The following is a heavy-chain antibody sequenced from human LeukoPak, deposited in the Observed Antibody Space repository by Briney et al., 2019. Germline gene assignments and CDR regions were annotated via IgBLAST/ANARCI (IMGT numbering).Heavy chain of an antibody. CDR3: ARDTYYYGSGRRYYYYYAMDV. J-gene: IGHJ6*02. CDR1: GFTFSSFA. CDR2: ISYDGGNE. V-gene: IGHV3-30-3*01. Sequence: GGSLRLSCAASGFTFSSFAVHWVRQAPGKGLEWVALISYDGGNEYYADSVEGRLTISRDNSKNTLCLQMNSLRPEDTAVYYCARDTYYYGSGRRYYYYYAMDVWGQGTTVTVSS. D-gene: IGHD3-10*01.